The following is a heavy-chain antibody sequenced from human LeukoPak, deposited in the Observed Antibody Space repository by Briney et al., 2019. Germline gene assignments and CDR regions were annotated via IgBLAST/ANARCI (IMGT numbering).Heavy chain of an antibody. Sequence: GASVKVSCEASGYTFTSYGISWVRQAPGQGLEWMGWISAYNGNTNYAQKLQGRVTMTTDTSTSTAYMELRSLRSDDTAVYYCARDLHSWTYYYYGMDVWGQGTTVTVSS. J-gene: IGHJ6*02. CDR1: GYTFTSYG. D-gene: IGHD6-13*01. V-gene: IGHV1-18*01. CDR3: ARDLHSWTYYYYGMDV. CDR2: ISAYNGNT.